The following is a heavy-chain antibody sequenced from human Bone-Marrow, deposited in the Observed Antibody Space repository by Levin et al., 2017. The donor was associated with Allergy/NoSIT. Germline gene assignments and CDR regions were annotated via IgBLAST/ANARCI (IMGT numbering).Heavy chain of an antibody. D-gene: IGHD2-8*02. V-gene: IGHV3-23*01. Sequence: PGGSLRLSCAASGFTFSDYAMTWVRQSPGKGLEWVSTISYHGTNTYYVDSVQGRFTISRDNSKNTLFLQMNGLRAEDTATYFCAKWMAGGVGFFDYWGQGTQVIVSS. CDR3: AKWMAGGVGFFDY. CDR2: ISYHGTNT. J-gene: IGHJ4*02. CDR1: GFTFSDYA.